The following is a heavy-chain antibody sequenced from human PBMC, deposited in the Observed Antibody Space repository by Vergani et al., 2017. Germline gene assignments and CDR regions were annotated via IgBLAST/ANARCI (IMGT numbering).Heavy chain of an antibody. CDR2: IYHSGST. J-gene: IGHJ4*02. V-gene: IGHV4-38-2*02. CDR3: ARFSSSWCVDY. D-gene: IGHD6-13*01. Sequence: QVQLQESGPGLVKPSETLSLTCTVSGYSISSGYYWGWIRQPPGKGLEWIGSIYHSGSTYYNPSLKSRVTISVDTSKNQFSLKLSSVTAADTAVYYCARFSSSWCVDYWGQGTLVTVSS. CDR1: GYSISSGYY.